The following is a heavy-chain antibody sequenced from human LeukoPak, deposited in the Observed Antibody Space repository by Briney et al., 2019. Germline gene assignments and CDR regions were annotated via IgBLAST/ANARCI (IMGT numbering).Heavy chain of an antibody. CDR2: ISSNGGST. CDR1: GFTFSSYA. J-gene: IGHJ4*02. Sequence: GGSLRLSCAASGFTFSSYAMHWVRQAPGKGLEYVSAISSNGGSTYYANSVKGRFTISRDNSKNTLYLQMGSLRAEDMAVYCCARATGEYGSGSHYPYWGQGTLVTVSS. V-gene: IGHV3-64*01. CDR3: ARATGEYGSGSHYPY. D-gene: IGHD3-10*01.